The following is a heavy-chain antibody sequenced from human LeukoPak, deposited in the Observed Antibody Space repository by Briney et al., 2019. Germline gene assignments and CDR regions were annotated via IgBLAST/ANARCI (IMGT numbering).Heavy chain of an antibody. D-gene: IGHD3-9*01. CDR1: GFTVNRNY. CDR3: ARKSDSLLVREGDC. J-gene: IGHJ4*02. V-gene: IGHV3-66*01. CDR2: IYSGGTT. Sequence: GGSLRLSCAASGFTVNRNYMIWVRQAPGKGLECVSVIYSGGTTWYADSVKGRFTIFRDTNTLYLQMNSLRAEDTAVYYCARKSDSLLVREGDCWGQGTLVTVSS.